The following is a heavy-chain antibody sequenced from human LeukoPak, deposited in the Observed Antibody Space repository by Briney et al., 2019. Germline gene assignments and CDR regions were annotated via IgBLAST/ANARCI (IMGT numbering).Heavy chain of an antibody. Sequence: GASVKVSCKASGYTFTSYYMHWVRQAPGQGLEWMGWINPNSGGTNYAQKFQGRVTMTRDTSISTAYMELSRLRSDDTAVYYCARVITGSLTPYDYWGQGTLVTVSS. D-gene: IGHD1-20*01. CDR3: ARVITGSLTPYDY. V-gene: IGHV1-2*02. CDR1: GYTFTSYY. CDR2: INPNSGGT. J-gene: IGHJ4*02.